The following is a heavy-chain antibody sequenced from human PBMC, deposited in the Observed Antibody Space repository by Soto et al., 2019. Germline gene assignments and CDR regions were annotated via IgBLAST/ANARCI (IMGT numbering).Heavy chain of an antibody. V-gene: IGHV3-7*03. J-gene: IGHJ5*02. D-gene: IGHD2-2*01. CDR1: GFTFSSYW. CDR2: IKQDGSEK. Sequence: GGSLRLSCAASGFTFSSYWMSWVRQAPGKGLVWAANIKQDGSEKYYVDSVKGRFTISRDNAKNSLYLQMNSLRAEDTAVYYCARRLGMPYNWFDPWGQGTLVTVS. CDR3: ARRLGMPYNWFDP.